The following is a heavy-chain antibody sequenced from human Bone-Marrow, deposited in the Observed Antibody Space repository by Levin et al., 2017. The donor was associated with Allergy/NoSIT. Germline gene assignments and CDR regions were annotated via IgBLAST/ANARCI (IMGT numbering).Heavy chain of an antibody. Sequence: AGGSLRLSCAASGFTFSSYGMHWVRQAPGKGLEWVAVIWNDGSNKDYADSVKGRFTISRDTSKNTLYLQMNSLSAEDTAIYYCVRTPGALVVTPYFDYWGQGTLVTVSS. CDR1: GFTFSSYG. V-gene: IGHV3-33*01. CDR2: IWNDGSNK. J-gene: IGHJ4*02. D-gene: IGHD2-21*01. CDR3: VRTPGALVVTPYFDY.